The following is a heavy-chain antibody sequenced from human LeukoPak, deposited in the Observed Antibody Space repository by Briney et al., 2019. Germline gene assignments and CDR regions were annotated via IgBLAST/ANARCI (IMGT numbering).Heavy chain of an antibody. CDR1: GGSISSGGYY. CDR2: IYYSGST. D-gene: IGHD5-18*01. J-gene: IGHJ3*02. CDR3: ARETQRGYSSGPLGAFDI. V-gene: IGHV4-31*03. Sequence: SETLSLTCTVSGGSISSGGYYWSWIRQHPGKGLEWIGCIYYSGSTYYNPSLKSRVTISVDTSNNQFSLKLSSVTAADTAVYYCARETQRGYSSGPLGAFDIWGQGTMVTVSS.